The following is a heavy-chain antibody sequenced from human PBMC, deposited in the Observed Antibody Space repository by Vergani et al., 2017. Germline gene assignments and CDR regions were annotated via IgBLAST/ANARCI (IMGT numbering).Heavy chain of an antibody. CDR2: IYPGDSEV. Sequence: EVQLVESGGGLVKPGESLKISCQAFGYIFSNFWIGWVRQRPGRGLEWMGIIYPGDSEVKSNPTFRGQVIFSVDTSVNTAYLQWRSLQASDTATYFCASGGHGSENGEALQLWGQGTNITVSS. CDR3: ASGGHGSENGEALQL. D-gene: IGHD3-10*01. V-gene: IGHV5-51*01. CDR1: GYIFSNFW. J-gene: IGHJ3*01.